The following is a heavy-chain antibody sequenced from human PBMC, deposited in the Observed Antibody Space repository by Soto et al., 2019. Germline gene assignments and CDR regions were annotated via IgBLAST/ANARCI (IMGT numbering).Heavy chain of an antibody. CDR2: INHSGST. Sequence: PSETLSLTCAVYGGSFSAYYWSWIRQPPGKGLEWIGEINHSGSTNYNSSLKSRVTISVDTSKNQFSLKLTSLTAADTAIYYCARGGRQQLVRTLFYGMDVWGQGTTVTVSS. CDR1: GGSFSAYY. CDR3: ARGGRQQLVRTLFYGMDV. D-gene: IGHD6-13*01. V-gene: IGHV4-34*01. J-gene: IGHJ6*02.